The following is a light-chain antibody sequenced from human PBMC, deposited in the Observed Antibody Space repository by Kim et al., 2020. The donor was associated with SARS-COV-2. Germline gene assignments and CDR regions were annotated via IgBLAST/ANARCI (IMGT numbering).Light chain of an antibody. CDR3: QQRSNWPPLT. V-gene: IGKV3-11*01. J-gene: IGKJ4*01. Sequence: PGERATLSCRASQSVSSYLAWYQQKPGQAPRLLIYDASNRATGIPARFSGSGSGTDFTLTISSLEPEDFAVYYCQQRSNWPPLTFGGGTKVDIK. CDR1: QSVSSY. CDR2: DAS.